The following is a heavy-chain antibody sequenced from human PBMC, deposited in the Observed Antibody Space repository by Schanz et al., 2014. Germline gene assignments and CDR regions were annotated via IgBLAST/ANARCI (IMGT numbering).Heavy chain of an antibody. D-gene: IGHD6-6*01. Sequence: QVHLVQSGAEVKKPGSSVKVSCKASGITFSTYVVVCVRQAPGQGLEWMGWISPYNGNTNYAQKLQGRVTMTADTSTSTAYMDLRSLRSDDTAVYYCARDQSPYTNSSDVRYFDYWGQGSLVTVSS. V-gene: IGHV1-18*01. CDR3: ARDQSPYTNSSDVRYFDY. J-gene: IGHJ4*02. CDR1: GITFSTYV. CDR2: ISPYNGNT.